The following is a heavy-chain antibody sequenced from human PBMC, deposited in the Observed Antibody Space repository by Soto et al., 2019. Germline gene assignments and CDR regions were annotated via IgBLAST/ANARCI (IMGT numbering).Heavy chain of an antibody. D-gene: IGHD3-16*01. V-gene: IGHV4-31*03. CDR1: GDSMATGGHY. CDR2: VYYSGAT. Sequence: ASETVSLTCTVSGDSMATGGHYYNWIRQVPGKGLEWIGYVYYSGATHYTPSLRARATISRDTSKNQFSLRLISVTAADTALYYCARDKDLQPTVWGFWGQGIQVTVSS. J-gene: IGHJ4*02. CDR3: ARDKDLQPTVWGF.